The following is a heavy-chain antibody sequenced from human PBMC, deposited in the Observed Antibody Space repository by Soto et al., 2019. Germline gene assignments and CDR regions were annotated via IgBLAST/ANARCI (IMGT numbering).Heavy chain of an antibody. D-gene: IGHD6-6*01. CDR2: IYYSGST. J-gene: IGHJ5*02. Sequence: PSETLSLTCTVSGGSISSSSYYWGWIRQPPGKGLEWIGVIYYSGSTYYNPSLKSRVTISVDTSKNQFSLKLSSVTAADTAVYYCARDPSSSRWFDPWGQGTLVTVSS. CDR1: GGSISSSSYY. CDR3: ARDPSSSRWFDP. V-gene: IGHV4-39*07.